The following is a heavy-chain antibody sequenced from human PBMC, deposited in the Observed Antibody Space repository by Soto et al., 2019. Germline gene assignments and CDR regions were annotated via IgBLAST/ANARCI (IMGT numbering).Heavy chain of an antibody. J-gene: IGHJ5*02. CDR1: GGSISSGGYS. Sequence: SETLSLTCAVSGGSISSGGYSWSWIRQPPGKGLEWIGYIYHSGSTYYNPSLKSRVTISVDRSKNQFSQKLTSVTAADTAMYNCARARQYYDCEFDPWGQGTLVTVS. V-gene: IGHV4-30-2*01. CDR2: IYHSGST. D-gene: IGHD3-22*01. CDR3: ARARQYYDCEFDP.